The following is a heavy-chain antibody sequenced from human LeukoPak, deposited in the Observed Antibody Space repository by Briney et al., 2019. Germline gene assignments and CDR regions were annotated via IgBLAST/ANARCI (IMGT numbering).Heavy chain of an antibody. Sequence: GGSLRLSCAASGFAFSTSWMSWIRQTPGKGLEWVGDIKQDGSEKYYVDSVKGRFTISRGNAENSLYLRMNSLRVDDTAVYYCAREVEKGALDYWGQGILVTVSS. V-gene: IGHV3-7*01. J-gene: IGHJ4*02. CDR2: IKQDGSEK. D-gene: IGHD1-26*01. CDR3: AREVEKGALDY. CDR1: GFAFSTSW.